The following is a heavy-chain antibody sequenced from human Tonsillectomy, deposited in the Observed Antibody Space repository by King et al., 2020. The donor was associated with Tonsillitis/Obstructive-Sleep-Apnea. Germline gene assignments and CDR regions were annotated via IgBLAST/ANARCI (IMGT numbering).Heavy chain of an antibody. CDR1: GGTFSSYA. CDR2: IIPIFGTA. Sequence: VQLVESGAEVKKPGSSVKVSCTASGGTFSSYAISWVRQAPGQGLEWMGGIIPIFGTANYAQKFQGRVTITAGESTSTAYMELSSLRSEDTAVYYCSRAPLPAAIPVYYMDVWGKGTTVTVSS. V-gene: IGHV1-69*01. CDR3: SRAPLPAAIPVYYMDV. D-gene: IGHD2-2*02. J-gene: IGHJ6*03.